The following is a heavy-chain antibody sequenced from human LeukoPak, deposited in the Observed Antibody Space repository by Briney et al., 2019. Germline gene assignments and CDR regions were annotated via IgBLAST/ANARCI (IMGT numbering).Heavy chain of an antibody. CDR1: GFTFSSYA. Sequence: GGSLRLSCAASGFTFSSYAMNWVRQAPGKGLEWVSAISGSGSSTYYADSVKGRFTISRDNSKNTLYLQMNSLRAEDTAVYYCAKRLDYGDYYFDYWGQGTLVTVSS. V-gene: IGHV3-23*01. CDR3: AKRLDYGDYYFDY. CDR2: ISGSGSST. D-gene: IGHD4-17*01. J-gene: IGHJ4*02.